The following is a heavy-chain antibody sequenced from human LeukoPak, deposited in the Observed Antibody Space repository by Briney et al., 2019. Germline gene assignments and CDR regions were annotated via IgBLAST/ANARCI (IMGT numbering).Heavy chain of an antibody. J-gene: IGHJ4*02. CDR2: ISSSGSTI. Sequence: GGSLRLSCAASGFTFSSYEMNWVRQAPGKGLEWVSYISSSGSTIYYADSVKGRFTISRDNAKNSLYLQMNSLRAEDTAVYYCARGHLRDGYNLFDYWGQGTLVTVSS. D-gene: IGHD5-24*01. V-gene: IGHV3-48*03. CDR1: GFTFSSYE. CDR3: ARGHLRDGYNLFDY.